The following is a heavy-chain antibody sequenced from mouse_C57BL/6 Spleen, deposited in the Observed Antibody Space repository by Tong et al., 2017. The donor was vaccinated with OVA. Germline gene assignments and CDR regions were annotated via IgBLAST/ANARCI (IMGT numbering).Heavy chain of an antibody. CDR3: ARDREAWFAY. V-gene: IGHV5-17*01. Sequence: EVQLQESGGGLVKPGGSLKLSCAASGFTFSDYGMHWVRQAPEKGLEWVAYISSGSSTIYYADKVKGRFTISRDNAKNTLFLQMTSLRSEDTAMYYCARDREAWFAYWGQGTLVTVSA. CDR2: ISSGSSTI. J-gene: IGHJ3*01. CDR1: GFTFSDYG.